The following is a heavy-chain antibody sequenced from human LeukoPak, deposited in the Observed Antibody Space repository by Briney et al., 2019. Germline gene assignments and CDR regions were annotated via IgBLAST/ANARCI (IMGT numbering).Heavy chain of an antibody. V-gene: IGHV4-39*07. Sequence: PSETLSLTCTVSGGSISGSSYFWGWIRQSPAKGLEWIGSISYSGITHYNPSLKSRVTMSVDTSRNQVSLNLDSVTAADTAVYYCARDSYCSTTSCHLDYWGQGILVTVSS. J-gene: IGHJ4*02. D-gene: IGHD2-2*01. CDR1: GGSISGSSYF. CDR3: ARDSYCSTTSCHLDY. CDR2: ISYSGIT.